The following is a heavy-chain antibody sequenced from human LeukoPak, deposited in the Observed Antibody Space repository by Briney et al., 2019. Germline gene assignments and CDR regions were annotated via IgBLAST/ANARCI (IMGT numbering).Heavy chain of an antibody. J-gene: IGHJ5*02. CDR2: IYNSGTT. D-gene: IGHD5/OR15-5a*01. V-gene: IGHV4-59*01. CDR1: GGSISSYF. Sequence: PSETLSLTCTVYGGSISSYFWSWIRQPPGKGLEWIGNIYNSGTTNYNPSLKSRATMSLDTSKNHFSLRLDSVTAADTAVYFCARLYDWLDPWGQGTLVIVSS. CDR3: ARLYDWLDP.